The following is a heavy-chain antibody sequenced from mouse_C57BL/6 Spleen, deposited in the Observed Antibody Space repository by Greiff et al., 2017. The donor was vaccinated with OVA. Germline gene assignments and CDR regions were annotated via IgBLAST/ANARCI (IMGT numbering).Heavy chain of an antibody. V-gene: IGHV5-9-1*02. CDR1: GFTFSSYA. CDR3: TRDSSDAMDY. Sequence: EVQVVESGAGLVKPGGSLKLSCAASGFTFSSYAMSWVRQTPEQRLEWVGYISSGGDYIYYADTVKGRFTISRDNARNTLYLQMSSLKSEDTAMYYCTRDSSDAMDYWGQGTPVTVSS. J-gene: IGHJ4*01. CDR2: ISSGGDYI. D-gene: IGHD1-1*01.